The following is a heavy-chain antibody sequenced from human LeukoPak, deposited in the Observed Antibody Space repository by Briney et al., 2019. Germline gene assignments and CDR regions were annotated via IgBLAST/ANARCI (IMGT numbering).Heavy chain of an antibody. CDR1: GFTFSSYA. D-gene: IGHD3-10*01. CDR2: ISGSGGST. V-gene: IGHV3-23*01. Sequence: PGGSLRLSRAASGFTFSSYAMSWVRQAPGKGLEWVSAISGSGGSTYYADSVKGRFTISRDNSKNTLYLQMNSLRAEDTAVYYCAKSNYYGSERDAFDIWGQGKMVTVSS. CDR3: AKSNYYGSERDAFDI. J-gene: IGHJ3*02.